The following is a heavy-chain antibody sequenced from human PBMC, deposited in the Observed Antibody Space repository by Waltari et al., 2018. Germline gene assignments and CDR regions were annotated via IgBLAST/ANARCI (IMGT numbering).Heavy chain of an antibody. CDR1: GFTFSSYA. CDR2: ISGSGGST. Sequence: EVQLLESGRGLVQPGGSLRLSCAASGFTFSSYAMSWVRQAPGKGREWVSAISGSGGSTYYADSVKGRFTISRDNSKNTLYLQMNSLRAEDTAVYYCAKDHYIYCSSTSCPIGFDYWGQGTLVTVSS. D-gene: IGHD2-2*01. J-gene: IGHJ4*02. V-gene: IGHV3-23*01. CDR3: AKDHYIYCSSTSCPIGFDY.